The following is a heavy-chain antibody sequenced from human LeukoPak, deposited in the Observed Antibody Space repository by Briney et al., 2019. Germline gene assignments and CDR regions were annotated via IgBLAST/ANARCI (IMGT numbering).Heavy chain of an antibody. D-gene: IGHD4-17*01. V-gene: IGHV3-23*01. CDR2: ISGSGGST. CDR1: GFTFSSYA. CDR3: ARAPAYGDNRLWDY. J-gene: IGHJ4*02. Sequence: GGSLRLSCAASGFTFSSYAMSWVRQAPGKGLEWVSAISGSGGSTYYADSVKGRFTISRDNSKNTLYLQMNSLRAEDTAVYYCARAPAYGDNRLWDYWGQGTLVTVSS.